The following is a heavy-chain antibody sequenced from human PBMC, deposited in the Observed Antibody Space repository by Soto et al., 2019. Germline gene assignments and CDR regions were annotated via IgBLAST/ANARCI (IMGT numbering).Heavy chain of an antibody. D-gene: IGHD3-10*01. Sequence: QVQLVQSGAEVKKPGSSVKVSCKASGGTFSSYAISWVRQAPGQGLEWMGGIIPNFGTANYAQKFQGRVTITADESTSTAYMELSSLRSEDTAVYYCALSYGSGSYYIGLYYFDYWGQGTLVTVSS. CDR3: ALSYGSGSYYIGLYYFDY. CDR1: GGTFSSYA. V-gene: IGHV1-69*01. CDR2: IIPNFGTA. J-gene: IGHJ4*02.